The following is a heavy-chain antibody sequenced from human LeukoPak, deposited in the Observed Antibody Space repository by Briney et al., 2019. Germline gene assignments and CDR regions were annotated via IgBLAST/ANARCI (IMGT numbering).Heavy chain of an antibody. V-gene: IGHV4-39*01. CDR1: GGSISSSSYY. J-gene: IGHJ6*03. CDR2: IYYTGST. D-gene: IGHD6-13*01. CDR3: ARTSAVGTSVPRPYYYYYYMDV. Sequence: SETPSLTCTVSGGSISSSSYYWGWVRQPPGKGLEWLGSIYYTGSTYYNPSLKSRVTISVDTSKNQFSLKLSSVTAADTAVYYCARTSAVGTSVPRPYYYYYYMDVWGKGTTVTISS.